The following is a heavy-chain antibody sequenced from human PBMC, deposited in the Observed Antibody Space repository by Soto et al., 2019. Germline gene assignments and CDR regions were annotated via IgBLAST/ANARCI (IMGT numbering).Heavy chain of an antibody. CDR2: IYYSGST. CDR3: ARGAYPKSVVGELSGKPYYYMDV. V-gene: IGHV4-59*01. CDR1: GGSISSYY. J-gene: IGHJ6*03. D-gene: IGHD3-16*02. Sequence: PSETLSLTCTVSGGSISSYYWSWIRQPPGKGLEWIGYIYYSGSTNYNPSLKSRVTISVDTSKNQFSLKLSSVTAADTAVYYCARGAYPKSVVGELSGKPYYYMDVWGKGTTVTVSS.